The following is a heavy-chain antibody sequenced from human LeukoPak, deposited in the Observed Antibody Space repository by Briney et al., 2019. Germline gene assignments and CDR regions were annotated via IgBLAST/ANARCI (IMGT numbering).Heavy chain of an antibody. CDR3: AKDSHSSSWTPIAC. V-gene: IGHV3-23*01. Sequence: GGSLRLSCAASGFTFSSYAMSWVRQAPGKGLEWVSAINGSGGSTYYADSVKGRFTISRDNSKNTLYLQMNSLRAENTAVYYCAKDSHSSSWTPIACWGQGTLVTVSS. D-gene: IGHD6-13*01. J-gene: IGHJ4*02. CDR2: INGSGGST. CDR1: GFTFSSYA.